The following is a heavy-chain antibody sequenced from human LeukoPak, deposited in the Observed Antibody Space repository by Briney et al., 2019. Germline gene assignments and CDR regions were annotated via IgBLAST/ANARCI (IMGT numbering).Heavy chain of an antibody. Sequence: GGSLRLSCAASGFTFSRYWMHWVRQAPGKGLVWVSRINSDGSSRSYADSVKGRFTISRDNAKNTLDLQMNSLRAEDTALYYCATPSITTVALFDYWGQGTLVTVSS. CDR3: ATPSITTVALFDY. V-gene: IGHV3-74*01. J-gene: IGHJ4*02. CDR1: GFTFSRYW. CDR2: INSDGSSR. D-gene: IGHD4-23*01.